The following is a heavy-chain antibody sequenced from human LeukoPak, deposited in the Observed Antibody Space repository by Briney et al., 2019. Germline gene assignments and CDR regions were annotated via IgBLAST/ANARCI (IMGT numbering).Heavy chain of an antibody. CDR2: IIPIFGTA. D-gene: IGHD1-26*01. CDR3: ASLLRGASEFDY. Sequence: SVKVSCKASGGTFSSYAISWVRQAPGQGLEWMGGIIPIFGTANYAQKFQGRVTITADESTSTAYMELSSLRSEDTAVYYCASLLRGASEFDYWGQGTLVTVSS. J-gene: IGHJ4*02. V-gene: IGHV1-69*13. CDR1: GGTFSSYA.